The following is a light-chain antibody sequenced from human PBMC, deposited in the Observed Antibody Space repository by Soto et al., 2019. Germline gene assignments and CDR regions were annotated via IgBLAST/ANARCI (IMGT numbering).Light chain of an antibody. CDR2: DAS. CDR1: QSLVHSNGNTF. J-gene: IGKJ1*01. Sequence: DILLTQTPLSSSVTLGQPASISCRSSQSLVHSNGNTFLSCLYQRPGQPPRLLIYDASSRFSGVPDRFSGGGVGTAFTLKTSRVDPEDVGVYYCMQATQFPKTSAQGTKVEI. V-gene: IGKV2-24*01. CDR3: MQATQFPKT.